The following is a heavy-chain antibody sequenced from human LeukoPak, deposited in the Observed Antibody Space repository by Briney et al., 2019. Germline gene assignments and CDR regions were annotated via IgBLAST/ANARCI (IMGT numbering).Heavy chain of an antibody. J-gene: IGHJ6*02. V-gene: IGHV3-66*01. Sequence: GGSLRLSCAASGFTVSSNYMSWVRQAPGKGLEWVSVIYSGGSTYYADSVKGRFTISRDNSKNTLYLQMNSLRAEDTAVYYCASLYGDYIMGYYYGMDVWGQGTTVTVSS. CDR2: IYSGGST. D-gene: IGHD4-17*01. CDR1: GFTVSSNY. CDR3: ASLYGDYIMGYYYGMDV.